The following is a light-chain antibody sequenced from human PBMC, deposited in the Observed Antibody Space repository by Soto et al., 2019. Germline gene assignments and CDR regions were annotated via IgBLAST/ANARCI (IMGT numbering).Light chain of an antibody. CDR1: QTISNY. Sequence: DIQMTQSPSSLSASVGDRVTITCRASQTISNYLNWYQQKSGQAPKLLISTAASLQSGVPSRFSGSGSGTDFTLTITPLQPEDFATYYCQQSYSAPTTFGGGTKVDIK. J-gene: IGKJ4*01. V-gene: IGKV1-39*01. CDR3: QQSYSAPTT. CDR2: TAA.